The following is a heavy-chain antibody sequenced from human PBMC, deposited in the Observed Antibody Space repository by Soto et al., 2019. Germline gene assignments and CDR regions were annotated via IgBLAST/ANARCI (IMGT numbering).Heavy chain of an antibody. CDR2: ISAYNGNT. D-gene: IGHD2-2*01. CDR3: ARRALGYCISTSARKGRYGYYYYMDV. Sequence: GASVKVSCKASGYTFTSYGISWVRQAPGQGLEWMGWISAYNGNTNYAQKLQGRVTMTTDTSTSTAYMELRSLRSDDTAVYYCARRALGYCISTSARKGRYGYYYYMDVWGKGTTVTVSS. CDR1: GYTFTSYG. V-gene: IGHV1-18*01. J-gene: IGHJ6*03.